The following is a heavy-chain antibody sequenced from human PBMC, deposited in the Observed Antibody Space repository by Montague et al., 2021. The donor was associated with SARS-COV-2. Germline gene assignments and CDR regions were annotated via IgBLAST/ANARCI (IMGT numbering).Heavy chain of an antibody. V-gene: IGHV4-59*08. D-gene: IGHD6-19*01. J-gene: IGHJ3*01. CDR3: ARGWAFDP. CDR2: VYYNGDT. Sequence: SETRSLTCTVSGGSTASHDWNWIRQSPGERPEWIGYVYYNGDTKYNPSLQSRVTISIDTSENQFSLRLNSVAAADTAVYLCARGWAFDPWGQGRLVTVSS. CDR1: GGSTASHD.